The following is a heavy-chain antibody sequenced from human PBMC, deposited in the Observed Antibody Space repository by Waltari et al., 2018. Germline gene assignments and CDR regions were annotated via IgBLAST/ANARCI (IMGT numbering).Heavy chain of an antibody. CDR2: LSASGHVS. D-gene: IGHD2-2*01. CDR3: AKNATLGRARYFDL. CDR1: GFTFSDHA. J-gene: IGHJ2*01. V-gene: IGHV3-23*01. Sequence: QLLESGGGLVQPGKSLRLSCVASGFTFSDHAMSWVRQRPGEGLEWVSSLSASGHVSYYTASVKGRFVISRDNSKNTLFLHLNAVTVGDTAIFYCAKNATLGRARYFDLWGRGTLVTVSS.